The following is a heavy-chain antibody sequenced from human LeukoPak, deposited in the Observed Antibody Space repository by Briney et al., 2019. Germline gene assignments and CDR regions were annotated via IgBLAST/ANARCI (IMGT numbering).Heavy chain of an antibody. CDR3: AREWSGYYSFDY. CDR1: GFTFSDYY. J-gene: IGHJ4*02. Sequence: GRSLRLSCAASGFTFSDYYMSWIRQAPGKGLEWVSYISISGSTIYYADSVKGRFTISRDNAKNSLYLQMNSLRAEDTAVYYCAREWSGYYSFDYWGQGTLVTVSS. D-gene: IGHD3-3*01. V-gene: IGHV3-11*04. CDR2: ISISGSTI.